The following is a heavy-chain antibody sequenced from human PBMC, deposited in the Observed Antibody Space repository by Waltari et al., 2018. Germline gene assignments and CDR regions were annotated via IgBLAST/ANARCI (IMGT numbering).Heavy chain of an antibody. D-gene: IGHD4-17*01. Sequence: QVQLVQSGGGVVQPGWSLRLSCAASSLEAIQWIRQTPGKSLEWLALISYDGEKKFYADSVQGRFTVSRDNSNSTLYLQMNSLRAEDTGIYYCARPKFYHGDYPAGIDVWGQGTTVTVSS. V-gene: IGHV3-30*07. CDR2: ISYDGEKK. J-gene: IGHJ6*02. CDR1: SLEA. CDR3: ARPKFYHGDYPAGIDV.